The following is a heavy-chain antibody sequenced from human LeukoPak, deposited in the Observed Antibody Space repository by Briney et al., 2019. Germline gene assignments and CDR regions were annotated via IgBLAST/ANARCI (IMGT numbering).Heavy chain of an antibody. V-gene: IGHV5-51*01. D-gene: IGHD3-22*01. Sequence: SGESLKISCKGSGYSFTSYWIGWVRQMPGKDLEWMGIIYPGDSDTRYSPSFQGQVTISADKSISTAYLQWSSLKASDTAMYYCARLYYYDSSGYYWGYYFDYWGQGTLVTVSS. CDR3: ARLYYYDSSGYYWGYYFDY. J-gene: IGHJ4*02. CDR1: GYSFTSYW. CDR2: IYPGDSDT.